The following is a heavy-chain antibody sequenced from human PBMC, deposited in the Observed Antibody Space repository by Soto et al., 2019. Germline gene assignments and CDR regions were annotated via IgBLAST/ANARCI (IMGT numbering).Heavy chain of an antibody. Sequence: EVQLLESGGGLVQPGGSLRLSCAASGFTFSSYAMSWVRQAPGKGLEWVSAISGSGGSTYYADSVKGRFTISRDNSKNTLYLQMNSLRAEDTAVYYCAKALKDIVVVPAAGEAYWGQGTLVTVSS. CDR2: ISGSGGST. D-gene: IGHD2-2*01. V-gene: IGHV3-23*01. J-gene: IGHJ4*02. CDR1: GFTFSSYA. CDR3: AKALKDIVVVPAAGEAY.